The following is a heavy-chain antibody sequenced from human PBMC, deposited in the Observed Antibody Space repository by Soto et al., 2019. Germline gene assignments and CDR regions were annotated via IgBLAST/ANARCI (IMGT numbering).Heavy chain of an antibody. CDR1: GGSISSSSYY. CDR3: ARLEGLATISYYFDF. D-gene: IGHD3-9*01. Sequence: QLQLQESGPGLVKPSEALSLTCSVSGGSISSSSYYWGWIRQPPGKGLKWIGSIYYSGSTYYNPSLKRPVTISIGKSKNQFSLKLSSLTAADTAVYYCARLEGLATISYYFDFWGQGTLVTVSS. J-gene: IGHJ4*02. V-gene: IGHV4-39*01. CDR2: IYYSGST.